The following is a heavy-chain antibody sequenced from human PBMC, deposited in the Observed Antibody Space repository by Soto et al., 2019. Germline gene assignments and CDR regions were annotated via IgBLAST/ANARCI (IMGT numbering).Heavy chain of an antibody. CDR3: AKDLGSGSYLFDAFDI. D-gene: IGHD1-26*01. V-gene: IGHV3-30*18. CDR1: GFTFSNYV. Sequence: QGQLVESGGGVVQTGRSLRLSCAASGFTFSNYVIHWVRQAPGKWLEWVAVISYDGSNKYYADSVKGRFTISRDNSKNTLYLQMRSLRAEDTAVYYCAKDLGSGSYLFDAFDIWGQGTMVTVSS. CDR2: ISYDGSNK. J-gene: IGHJ3*02.